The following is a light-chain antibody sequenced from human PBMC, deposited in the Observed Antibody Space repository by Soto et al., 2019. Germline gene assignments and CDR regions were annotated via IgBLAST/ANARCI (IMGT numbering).Light chain of an antibody. Sequence: EIVLTQSPATLSLSPGERAALSCRASQSVSSYLAWYQQKPGQAPRLLIYDASKMATGIPARFSGSRSGTYFTLTISSLEPEDFAVYFCQQRSNWPSTFGGGTKVEI. CDR2: DAS. CDR1: QSVSSY. CDR3: QQRSNWPST. J-gene: IGKJ4*01. V-gene: IGKV3-11*01.